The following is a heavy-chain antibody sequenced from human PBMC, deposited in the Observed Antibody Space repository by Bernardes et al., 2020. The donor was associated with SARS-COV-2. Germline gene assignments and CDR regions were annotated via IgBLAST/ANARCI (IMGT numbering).Heavy chain of an antibody. CDR2: VNSDGRRT. CDR1: GFTLRDYY. Sequence: GSMRLSCSASGFTLRDYYMHWIRHGPGKGLVWVAHVNSDGRRTMYADSVKGRFTISRDNAKNTVYLQMTSLRAEDTAVYYCARDRPHSWFDPWGQGTLVTVSS. CDR3: ARDRPHSWFDP. V-gene: IGHV3-74*03. J-gene: IGHJ5*02.